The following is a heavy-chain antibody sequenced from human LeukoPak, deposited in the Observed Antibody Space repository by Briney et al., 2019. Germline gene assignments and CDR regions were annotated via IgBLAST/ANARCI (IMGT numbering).Heavy chain of an antibody. Sequence: GGSLRLSCATSGFTFDRYTIHWVRHAPGKGLEWVSLAGWAGGTTYYSDSVRGRFTISRDSGKNSVYLQMNSLTTDDTAFYFCAKELDTMFFDYWGQGALVTVSS. V-gene: IGHV3-43*01. J-gene: IGHJ4*02. CDR3: AKELDTMFFDY. CDR2: AGWAGGTT. CDR1: GFTFDRYT. D-gene: IGHD3-10*02.